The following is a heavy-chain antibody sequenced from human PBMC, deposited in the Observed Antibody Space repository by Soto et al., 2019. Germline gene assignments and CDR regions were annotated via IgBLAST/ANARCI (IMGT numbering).Heavy chain of an antibody. V-gene: IGHV3-48*01. CDR1: GFSFNSYS. CDR3: ARSAFGVVTQDAFDI. J-gene: IGHJ3*02. Sequence: EVQLVESGGGLVQPGGSLRLSCAASGFSFNSYSMNWVRQAPGKGLXXVSYISSGSMTIYYADSVKGRFTISREKPKNSLFLQMNSLRAEDTAVYYCARSAFGVVTQDAFDIWGQGTMVTVSS. CDR2: ISSGSMTI. D-gene: IGHD3-3*01.